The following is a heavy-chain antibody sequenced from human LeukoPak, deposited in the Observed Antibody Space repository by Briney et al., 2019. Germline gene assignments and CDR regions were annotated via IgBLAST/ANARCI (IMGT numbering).Heavy chain of an antibody. J-gene: IGHJ1*01. CDR2: ISGGGGST. D-gene: IGHD5/OR15-5a*01. V-gene: IGHV3-23*01. CDR1: GFTFSSYA. Sequence: GGSLRLSCAASGFTFSSYAMSWVRQAPGKGLEWVSIISGGGGSTHYADSVKGRFTISRDNSKNTLYLQMNSLRAEDTAVYYCAKEIYDESTGGRFQHWGQGTLITVSS. CDR3: AKEIYDESTGGRFQH.